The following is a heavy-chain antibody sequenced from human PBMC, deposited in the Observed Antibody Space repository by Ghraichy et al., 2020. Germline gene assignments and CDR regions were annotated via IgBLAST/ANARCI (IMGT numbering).Heavy chain of an antibody. Sequence: SETLSLTCTVSGGSVSSGNYYWSWIRQPPGKGLEWIGYIYYSGSTNYNPSLKSRVTISVDTSKNQFSLKLSSVTAADTAVYYCARYSSSWYCFDYWGQGTLVTVSS. D-gene: IGHD6-13*01. J-gene: IGHJ4*02. CDR2: IYYSGST. V-gene: IGHV4-61*01. CDR1: GGSVSSGNYY. CDR3: ARYSSSWYCFDY.